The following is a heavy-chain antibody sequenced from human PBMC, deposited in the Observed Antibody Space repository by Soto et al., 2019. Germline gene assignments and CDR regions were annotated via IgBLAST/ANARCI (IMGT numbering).Heavy chain of an antibody. CDR1: GFTFSSYA. CDR2: ISYDGSNK. Sequence: QVQLVESGGGVVQPGRSLRLSCAASGFTFSSYAMHWVRQAPGKGLEWVAAISYDGSNKYYADSVKGRFTISRDNSKNTLYLQMNSLRAEDTAVYYCARPAVVTALFDPYYYGMDVWGQGTTVTVSS. D-gene: IGHD2-21*02. V-gene: IGHV3-30-3*01. CDR3: ARPAVVTALFDPYYYGMDV. J-gene: IGHJ6*02.